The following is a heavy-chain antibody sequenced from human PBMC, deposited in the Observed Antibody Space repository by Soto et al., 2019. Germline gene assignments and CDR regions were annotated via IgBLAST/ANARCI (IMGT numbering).Heavy chain of an antibody. J-gene: IGHJ4*02. Sequence: QVQLVESGGGVVQPGRSLRLSCAATVFTFSTYGRQWVRQAPGKGLEWVAVISYDGSNKYYADSVKGRFTISRDNSKNTLYLQMSSLRPEDTAVYYCAKGFSYSVIDYWGQGTLVTVSS. CDR1: VFTFSTYG. V-gene: IGHV3-30*18. CDR2: ISYDGSNK. CDR3: AKGFSYSVIDY. D-gene: IGHD5-18*01.